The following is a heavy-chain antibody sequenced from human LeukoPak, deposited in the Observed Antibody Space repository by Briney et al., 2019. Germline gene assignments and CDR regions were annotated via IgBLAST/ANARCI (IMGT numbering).Heavy chain of an antibody. CDR3: TRAQYMGHSSPHWTDALDM. D-gene: IGHD1-1*01. Sequence: GGSLRLSCIASGFIFNNYAMSWVRQAPGKGLDWVSVISSSDGNTYYADSLKGRFTISRDNSKNTLSLQLNSLRAEDTAVYYCTRAQYMGHSSPHWTDALDMWGQGTMVTVSS. CDR1: GFIFNNYA. CDR2: ISSSDGNT. V-gene: IGHV3-23*01. J-gene: IGHJ3*02.